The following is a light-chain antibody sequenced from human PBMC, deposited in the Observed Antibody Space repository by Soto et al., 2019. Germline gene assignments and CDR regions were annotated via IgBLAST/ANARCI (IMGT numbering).Light chain of an antibody. CDR1: QSVSSD. Sequence: EIVMTQSPATLSVSPGERVTLSRRASQSVSSDLAWYQYKPGQAPRRLIYGASTRATGTPARFSGSGSGTEFSLSISSLQAEDFAVYYCLQYNDWPQNQYTFGQGTKLEF. V-gene: IGKV3-15*01. J-gene: IGKJ2*01. CDR2: GAS. CDR3: LQYNDWPQNQYT.